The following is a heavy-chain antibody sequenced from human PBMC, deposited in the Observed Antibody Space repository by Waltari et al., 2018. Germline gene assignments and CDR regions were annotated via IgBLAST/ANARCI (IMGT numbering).Heavy chain of an antibody. V-gene: IGHV3-23*01. CDR1: GFTFSSYA. J-gene: IGHJ4*02. CDR3: AKDFRVVGATAFDY. CDR2: ISGGAGST. Sequence: EVQLLESGGGLVQPGGSLRLSCAASGFTFSSYAMSWVRQAPGQGLGWVPAISGGAGSTYYAGTVKGRFTISRDTSKNTLYLQMNSLRAEDTAVYYCAKDFRVVGATAFDYWGQGTLVTVSS. D-gene: IGHD1-26*01.